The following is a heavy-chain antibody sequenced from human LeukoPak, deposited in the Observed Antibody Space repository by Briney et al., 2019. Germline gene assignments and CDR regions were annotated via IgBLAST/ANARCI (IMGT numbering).Heavy chain of an antibody. D-gene: IGHD6-19*01. CDR1: GGSISSYY. CDR3: ARDSGSGTYS. J-gene: IGHJ4*02. CDR2: IYYSGST. Sequence: PSETLSLTCTVSGGSISSYYWSWIRQPPGKGLEWIGHIYYSGSTNYNPSLKSRVTISIDTSKNQFSLKLSSATAADTAIYYCARDSGSGTYSWGQGTLVTVSS. V-gene: IGHV4-59*01.